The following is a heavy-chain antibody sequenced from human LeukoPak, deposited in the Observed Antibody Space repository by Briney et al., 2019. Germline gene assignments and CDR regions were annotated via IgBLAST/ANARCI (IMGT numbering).Heavy chain of an antibody. D-gene: IGHD3-22*01. CDR1: GFSISSGYY. CDR3: ARERSGYSLFDY. J-gene: IGHJ4*02. V-gene: IGHV4-38-2*02. CDR2: IYHGGST. Sequence: SETLSLTCTVSGFSISSGYYWGWIRQPPGKGLEWIGSIYHGGSTYYNPSLKNRVTISVDTSKNQLSLQLTSVTGADTAVYYCARERSGYSLFDYWGQGTLVTVSS.